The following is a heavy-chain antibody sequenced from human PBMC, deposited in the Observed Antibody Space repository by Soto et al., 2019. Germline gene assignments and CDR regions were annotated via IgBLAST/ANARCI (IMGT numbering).Heavy chain of an antibody. J-gene: IGHJ6*02. V-gene: IGHV3-7*05. CDR1: GCTYRTYW. D-gene: IGHD5-18*01. CDR2: INLDGSEK. CDR3: ARDGSTSWYSYDYHGMDV. Sequence: EVQLVESGGGLVQPGGSLRLSCAASGCTYRTYWLSWVRQVPGKGLEWVANINLDGSEKNYVDSVKGRFTISRDNARNSLYLQMSSLRAEDTALYYCARDGSTSWYSYDYHGMDVCGQGTTVTVSS.